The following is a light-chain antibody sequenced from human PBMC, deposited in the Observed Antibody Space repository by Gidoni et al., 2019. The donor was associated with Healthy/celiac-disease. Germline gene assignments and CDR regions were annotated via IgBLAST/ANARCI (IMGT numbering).Light chain of an antibody. J-gene: IGKJ3*01. V-gene: IGKV1-33*01. Sequence: DIQMTQSPSSLSASVGDRVTITCRASQDIGNYLYCYQQKQGKAPKLLIYDASNLETGVPARFSGSGSGTDFTFTISSLQPEDIATYYCQQYDNLPSTFGPGTKVDIK. CDR1: QDIGNY. CDR3: QQYDNLPST. CDR2: DAS.